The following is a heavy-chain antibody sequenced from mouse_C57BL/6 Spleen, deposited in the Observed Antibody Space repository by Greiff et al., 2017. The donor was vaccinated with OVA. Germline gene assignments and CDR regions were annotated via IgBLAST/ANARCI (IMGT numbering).Heavy chain of an antibody. Sequence: VQLQQSGAELARPGASVKMSCKASGYTFTSYTMHWVKQRPGQGLEWIGYINPSSGYTKYNQKFKDKATLTADKSSSPAYMQLSSLTSEDSAVYYCARASGGSSYEDAMDYWGQGTSVTVSS. CDR3: ARASGGSSYEDAMDY. CDR1: GYTFTSYT. D-gene: IGHD1-1*01. J-gene: IGHJ4*01. V-gene: IGHV1-4*01. CDR2: INPSSGYT.